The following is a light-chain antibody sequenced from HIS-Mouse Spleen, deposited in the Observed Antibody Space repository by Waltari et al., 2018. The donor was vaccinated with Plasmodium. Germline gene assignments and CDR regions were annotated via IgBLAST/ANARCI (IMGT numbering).Light chain of an antibody. CDR3: CSYASSSTFV. CDR1: SSDVGSYNL. CDR2: EGS. Sequence: QSALTQPASVSGSPGQSITISCTGTSSDVGSYNLVSWYQQHPGKAPKLMIYEGSKRPEGVYNRFSGSKSGKTASLTISGVQAEDEADYYCCSYASSSTFVFGGGNKLTVL. V-gene: IGLV2-23*03. J-gene: IGLJ3*02.